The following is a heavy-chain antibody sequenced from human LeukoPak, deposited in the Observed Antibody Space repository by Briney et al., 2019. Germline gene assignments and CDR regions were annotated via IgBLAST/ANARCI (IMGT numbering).Heavy chain of an antibody. V-gene: IGHV4-34*01. J-gene: IGHJ5*02. CDR3: ARGPTPGGWFDP. Sequence: SETLSLTCAVYGESFSAYYWSWIRQPPGKGLEWIGDINHSGSTNYNPSLKSRVTISVDTSKNQFSLKLSSVTAADAAVYYCARGPTPGGWFDPWGQGTLVTVSS. D-gene: IGHD3-16*01. CDR2: INHSGST. CDR1: GESFSAYY.